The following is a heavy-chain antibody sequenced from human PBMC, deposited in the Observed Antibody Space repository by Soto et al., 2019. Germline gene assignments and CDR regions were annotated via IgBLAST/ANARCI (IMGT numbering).Heavy chain of an antibody. CDR3: ATGDVVPAFPNWLDT. CDR1: GGTIKTYT. CDR2: FIPSFPAP. J-gene: IGHJ5*02. Sequence: VQFVQSGAELKKPGSSVRVSCRASGGTIKTYTLSWVRQAPGQGLEWMGAFIPSFPAPNFAQRFKGRLPLTADESTNTGFMELSGLRPEDTALYFCATGDVVPAFPNWLDTWGQGTHVIVSS. V-gene: IGHV1-69*12. D-gene: IGHD2-21*02.